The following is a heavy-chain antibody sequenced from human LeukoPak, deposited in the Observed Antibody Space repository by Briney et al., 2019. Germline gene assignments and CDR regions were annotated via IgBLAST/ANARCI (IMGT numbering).Heavy chain of an antibody. CDR3: AGVGATTPFDY. V-gene: IGHV3-74*01. CDR2: IDSDGSST. J-gene: IGHJ4*02. D-gene: IGHD1-26*01. Sequence: GSLRLSCAASGFTFSSYWMYWVRQAPGKGLVWVSRIDSDGSSTRYADSVKGRFTISRDNAKNTVYLQMTSLRAEDTAMYYCAGVGATTPFDYWGQGILVTVSS. CDR1: GFTFSSYW.